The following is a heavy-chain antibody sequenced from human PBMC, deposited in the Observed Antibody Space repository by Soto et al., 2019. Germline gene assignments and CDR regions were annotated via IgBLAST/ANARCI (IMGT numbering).Heavy chain of an antibody. CDR3: ARATEWPTSFDP. Sequence: SETLSLTCTVSGGSISSGDYYWSWIRQPPGKGLEWIGYIHYRGNTYYRPSLKSRVTISVDTSKNQFSLKVTFVTAADPAVYFCARATEWPTSFDPWGKRSLGTVSS. CDR1: GGSISSGDYY. CDR2: IHYRGNT. V-gene: IGHV4-30-4*01. J-gene: IGHJ5*02. D-gene: IGHD3-3*01.